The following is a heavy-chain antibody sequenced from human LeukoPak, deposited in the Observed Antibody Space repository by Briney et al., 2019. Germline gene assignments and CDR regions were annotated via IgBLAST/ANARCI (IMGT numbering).Heavy chain of an antibody. CDR3: AKGPAMVRGTFDP. D-gene: IGHD3-10*01. Sequence: PGGSLRLSCAAPGFTFSSYAMSWVRQAPGKGLEWASPISSSSSYINYADSVKGRFTISRDNAKNSLYLQMNSLRTEETAVYYCAKGPAMVRGTFDPWGQGTLVTVSS. CDR2: ISSSSSYI. J-gene: IGHJ5*02. CDR1: GFTFSSYA. V-gene: IGHV3-21*04.